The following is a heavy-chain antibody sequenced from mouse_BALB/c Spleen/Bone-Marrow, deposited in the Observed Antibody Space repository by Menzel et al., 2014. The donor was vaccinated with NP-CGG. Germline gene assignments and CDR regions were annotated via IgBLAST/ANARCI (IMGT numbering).Heavy chain of an antibody. CDR1: GYTFTSCW. CDR3: ARCYYGNYFDY. V-gene: IGHV1S81*02. D-gene: IGHD2-1*01. CDR2: INPSNGRT. J-gene: IGHJ2*01. Sequence: VQLQQSGAELVKPGASVKPSCKATGYTFTSCWMHWVKQRPGQGLEWIGEINPSNGRTNYNEKFKSKATLTVDKSSSTAYMQLSSLTSEDSAVYYCARCYYGNYFDYWGQGTTLTVSS.